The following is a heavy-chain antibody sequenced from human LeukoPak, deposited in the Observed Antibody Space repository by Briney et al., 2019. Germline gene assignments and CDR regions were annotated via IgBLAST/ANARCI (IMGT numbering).Heavy chain of an antibody. Sequence: QPGGSLRLSCAASGFTFSNYAMSWVRQAPGKGLEWVAVISYDGSNKYYADSVKGRFTISRDNSKNTLYLQMNSLRAEDTAVYYSVREREDSSSWYYFDYWGQGTLVTVSS. V-gene: IGHV3-30-3*01. CDR3: VREREDSSSWYYFDY. D-gene: IGHD6-13*01. CDR1: GFTFSNYA. J-gene: IGHJ4*02. CDR2: ISYDGSNK.